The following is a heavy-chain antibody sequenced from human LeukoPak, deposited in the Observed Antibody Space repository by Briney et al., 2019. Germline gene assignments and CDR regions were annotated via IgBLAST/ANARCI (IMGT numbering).Heavy chain of an antibody. V-gene: IGHV3-30*02. CDR2: IRYDGSNK. Sequence: PGGSLRLSCAASGFTFSSYGMHWVRQAPGKGLEWVAFIRYDGSNKYYADSVKGRFTISRDNSKNTLYLQMNSLRAEDTAVYYCAKDSSSPGDYYYYYMDVWGKGTTVTISS. CDR3: AKDSSSPGDYYYYYMDV. D-gene: IGHD6-13*01. CDR1: GFTFSSYG. J-gene: IGHJ6*03.